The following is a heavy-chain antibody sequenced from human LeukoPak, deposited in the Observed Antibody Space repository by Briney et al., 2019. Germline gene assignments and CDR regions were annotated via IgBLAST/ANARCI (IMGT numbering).Heavy chain of an antibody. J-gene: IGHJ5*02. CDR2: IYYSGST. V-gene: IGHV4-59*12. D-gene: IGHD3-3*01. CDR1: GGSISSYY. CDR3: ARGRALYYDFWSGYYWFDP. Sequence: PSETLSLTCTVSGGSISSYYWSWIRQPPGKGLEWIGYIYYSGSTNYNPSLKSRVTISVDTSKNQFSLKLSSVTAADTAVYYCARGRALYYDFWSGYYWFDPWGQGTLVTVSS.